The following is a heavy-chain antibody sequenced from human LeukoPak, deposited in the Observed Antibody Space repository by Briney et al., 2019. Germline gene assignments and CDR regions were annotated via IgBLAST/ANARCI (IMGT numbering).Heavy chain of an antibody. V-gene: IGHV3-53*01. J-gene: IGHJ4*02. CDR3: ARVRDIYFDY. CDR2: IYSGGST. CDR1: GFTVSSNH. Sequence: GGSLRLSCAASGFTVSSNHMSWVRQAPGKGLEWVSVIYSGGSTYYADSVKGRFTISRDNSKNTLYLQMNSLRAEDTAVYYCARVRDIYFDYWGQGTLVTVSS.